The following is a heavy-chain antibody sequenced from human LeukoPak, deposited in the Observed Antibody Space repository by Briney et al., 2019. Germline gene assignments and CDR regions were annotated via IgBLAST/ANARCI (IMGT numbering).Heavy chain of an antibody. J-gene: IGHJ4*02. CDR3: ARSRRGGSKYYFDY. CDR2: MNPNSGNT. CDR1: GYTFTSYD. V-gene: IGHV1-8*01. Sequence: ASVKVSCKASGYTFTSYDINWVRQATGQGLEWMGWMNPNSGNTSYAQKFQGRVTMTRNTSISTAYMELSSLRSEDTAVYYCARSRRGGSKYYFDYWGQGTLVTVSS. D-gene: IGHD1-26*01.